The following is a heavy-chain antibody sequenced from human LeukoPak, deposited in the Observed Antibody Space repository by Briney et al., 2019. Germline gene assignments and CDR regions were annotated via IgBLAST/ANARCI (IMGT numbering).Heavy chain of an antibody. CDR2: IRSSSSYI. CDR1: GFTFSSYS. CDR3: ARDVAAGTFDY. Sequence: GGSLRLSCAASGFTFSSYSMNWVRQAPGKGLEWVSSIRSSSSYIYHAGSVKGRLTISRDNAKNSLYLQMNSLRAEDTAVYYCARDVAAGTFDYWGQGTLVTVSS. D-gene: IGHD6-13*01. V-gene: IGHV3-21*01. J-gene: IGHJ4*02.